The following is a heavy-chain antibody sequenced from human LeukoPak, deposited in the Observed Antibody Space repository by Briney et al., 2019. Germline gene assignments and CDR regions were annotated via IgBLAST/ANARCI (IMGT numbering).Heavy chain of an antibody. CDR2: MFDTRRT. Sequence: SETLSLTCTVSGGSFSSHYWSWLRQPPGKGLEWIGYMFDTRRTEANPSLESRVTLSADTSKNQLSLRLTSVTAADTAVYYCATIKRGNIFGYFDFWGQGILDTVSS. CDR3: ATIKRGNIFGYFDF. J-gene: IGHJ4*02. D-gene: IGHD5-18*01. CDR1: GGSFSSHY. V-gene: IGHV4-59*11.